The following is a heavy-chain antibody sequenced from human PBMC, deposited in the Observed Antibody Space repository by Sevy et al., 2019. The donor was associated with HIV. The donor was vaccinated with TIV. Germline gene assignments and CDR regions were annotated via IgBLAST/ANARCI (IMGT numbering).Heavy chain of an antibody. CDR3: AKVSGYYDGSGYYSVY. J-gene: IGHJ4*02. V-gene: IGHV3-23*01. D-gene: IGHD3-22*01. CDR1: GFTFSSYA. Sequence: GGSLTLSCAASGFTFSSYAMSWVRQAPGKGLEWVSAISGSGGSTYYADPVKGRFTISRDNSKNTLYLQMNRLRAEDTAVYYCAKVSGYYDGSGYYSVYWGQGTLVTVSS. CDR2: ISGSGGST.